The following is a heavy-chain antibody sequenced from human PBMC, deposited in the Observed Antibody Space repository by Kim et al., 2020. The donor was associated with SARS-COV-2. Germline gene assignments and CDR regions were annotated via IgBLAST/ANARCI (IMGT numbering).Heavy chain of an antibody. V-gene: IGHV1-18*01. J-gene: IGHJ4*02. CDR3: AWYSSGWYFDY. Sequence: TNYAQKLQGRVTMTTDTSTSTAYMELRSLRSDDTAVYYCAWYSSGWYFDYWGQGTLVTVSS. D-gene: IGHD6-19*01. CDR2: T.